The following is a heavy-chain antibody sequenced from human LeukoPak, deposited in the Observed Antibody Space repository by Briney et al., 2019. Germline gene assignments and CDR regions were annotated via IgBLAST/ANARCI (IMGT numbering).Heavy chain of an antibody. V-gene: IGHV3-30-3*01. D-gene: IGHD2-8*02. CDR3: ARRYETGGYFFDY. J-gene: IGHJ4*02. CDR2: ISYDGYNK. CDR1: GFTFSTYT. Sequence: GGSLRLSCAASGFTFSTYTMHWVRQDPGKGLEWVAVISYDGYNKFYAASVKGRFTISRDNSKNTLYLQMNSLRAEDTAVFYCARRYETGGYFFDYWGRGTLVTVSS.